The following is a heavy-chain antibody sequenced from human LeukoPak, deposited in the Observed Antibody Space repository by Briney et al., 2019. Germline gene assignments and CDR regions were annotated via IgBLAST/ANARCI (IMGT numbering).Heavy chain of an antibody. V-gene: IGHV1-46*01. J-gene: IGHJ5*02. Sequence: GASVKVSCKASGYTFSSYYMHWVRQATGQGLEWMGIINPSGGSTTYAQKFQGRVTMTRDMSTSTVYMELSSLRSEDTAVYYCARDKTGSGWFDPWGQGTLVTVSS. D-gene: IGHD3-10*01. CDR3: ARDKTGSGWFDP. CDR1: GYTFSSYY. CDR2: INPSGGST.